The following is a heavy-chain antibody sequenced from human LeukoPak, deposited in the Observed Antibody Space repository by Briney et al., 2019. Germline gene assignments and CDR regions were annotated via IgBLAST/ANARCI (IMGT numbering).Heavy chain of an antibody. V-gene: IGHV1-8*01. CDR3: ARDSPARGDPPPH. CDR2: MNPNSGNT. CDR1: GYTFTSYD. J-gene: IGHJ1*01. D-gene: IGHD3-10*01. Sequence: GASVKVSCKASGYTFTSYDISWVRQATGQGLEWMGWMNPNSGNTGCAQKFQGRVTMTRHTSISTAYMELSSLRSEDTAVYYCARDSPARGDPPPHWGQGTLVTVSA.